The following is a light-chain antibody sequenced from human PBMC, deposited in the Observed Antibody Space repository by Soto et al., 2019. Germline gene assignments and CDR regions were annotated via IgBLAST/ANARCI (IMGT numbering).Light chain of an antibody. V-gene: IGLV2-14*01. CDR1: SSDVGRYNY. J-gene: IGLJ3*02. CDR3: SSYTSSDTLTV. Sequence: QSALTQPASVSGSPGQSITISCTGTSSDVGRYNYVSWYQQHPGKAPKLLIYLVNSRPSGVSHRFSGSKSGNTASQTISGLQAEDEDYYYCSSYTSSDTLTVFGGGTTVTVL. CDR2: LVN.